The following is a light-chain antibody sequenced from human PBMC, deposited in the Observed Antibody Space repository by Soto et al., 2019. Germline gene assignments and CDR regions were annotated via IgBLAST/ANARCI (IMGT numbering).Light chain of an antibody. V-gene: IGKV3-11*01. Sequence: EIVLTQSPAALSLSPGEGASLSCRASQPVSRYLAWYQQKPGQAPRLLIYDASNRAAGIPARFSGSGSGTDFTLAINNLAPEDFAIYYCQQRSNGISFGQGTRLEIK. CDR1: QPVSRY. CDR3: QQRSNGIS. CDR2: DAS. J-gene: IGKJ5*01.